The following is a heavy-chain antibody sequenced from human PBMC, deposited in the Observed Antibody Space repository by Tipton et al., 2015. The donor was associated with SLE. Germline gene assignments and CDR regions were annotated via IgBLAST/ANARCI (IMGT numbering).Heavy chain of an antibody. CDR1: GDSISSSSYY. V-gene: IGHV4-39*07. CDR3: ARGVSAFDI. Sequence: TLSLTCTVSGDSISSSSYYWGWIRQPPGKGLEWIGTFYYSGNTYFNPSLKSRVTISVDTSKNQFSLKLSSVTAADTAVYYCARGVSAFDIWGQGTMVTVSS. CDR2: FYYSGNT. J-gene: IGHJ3*02.